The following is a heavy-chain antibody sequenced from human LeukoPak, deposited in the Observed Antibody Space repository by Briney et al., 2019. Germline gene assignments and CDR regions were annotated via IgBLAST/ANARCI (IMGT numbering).Heavy chain of an antibody. CDR3: ARGGDFWSGSCYDY. Sequence: PGGSLRLSCAASGFTFSSYSMNWVRQAPGKGLEWASYISSSSSTIYYADSVKGRFTISRDNAKNSLYLQMNSLRAEDTAVYYCARGGDFWSGSCYDYWGQGTLVTVSS. D-gene: IGHD3-3*01. V-gene: IGHV3-48*01. CDR2: ISSSSSTI. J-gene: IGHJ4*02. CDR1: GFTFSSYS.